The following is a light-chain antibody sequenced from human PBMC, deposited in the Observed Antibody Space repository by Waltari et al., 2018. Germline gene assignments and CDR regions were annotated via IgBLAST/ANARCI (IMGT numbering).Light chain of an antibody. J-gene: IGKJ4*01. CDR3: QQRSNWPPRVT. Sequence: EIVLTQSPATLSLSPGERATLSCRASQSVSSYLAWYQQKPGQAPRLLIYDASNRATGSPARFSGSGSGTDFTLTISSLEPEDFAVYYCQQRSNWPPRVTFGGGTKVEIK. CDR1: QSVSSY. V-gene: IGKV3-11*01. CDR2: DAS.